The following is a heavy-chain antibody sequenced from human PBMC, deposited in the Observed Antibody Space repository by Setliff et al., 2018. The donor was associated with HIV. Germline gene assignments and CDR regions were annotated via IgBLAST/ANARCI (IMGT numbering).Heavy chain of an antibody. CDR3: AGPRGDEAFDI. Sequence: SVKVSCKASGGTSNTYAMNWVRQAPGQVLEWMGQIIPVLDTTDYAQKFQGRVTITTDESTRTMYMELSSLRSEDTAVYYCAGPRGDEAFDIWGQGTMVTVS. CDR1: GGTSNTYA. J-gene: IGHJ3*02. D-gene: IGHD3-10*01. V-gene: IGHV1-69*05. CDR2: IIPVLDTT.